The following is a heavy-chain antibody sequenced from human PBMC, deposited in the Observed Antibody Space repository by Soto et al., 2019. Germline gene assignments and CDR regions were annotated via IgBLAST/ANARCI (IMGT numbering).Heavy chain of an antibody. CDR2: ISSSSSTI. CDR3: ARDGSGYYYYYGMDV. V-gene: IGHV3-48*02. CDR1: GFTFSSYS. J-gene: IGHJ6*02. Sequence: GGSLRLSCAASGFTFSSYSMNWVRQAPGKGLEWVSYISSSSSTIYYADSVKGRFTISRDNAKNSLYLQMNSLRDEDTAVYYCARDGSGYYYYYGMDVWGQGTTVTVSS. D-gene: IGHD3-10*01.